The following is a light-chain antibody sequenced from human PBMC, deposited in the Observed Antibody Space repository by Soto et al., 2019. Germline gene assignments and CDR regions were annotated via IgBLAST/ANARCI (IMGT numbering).Light chain of an antibody. CDR3: NSYTSTNTRL. V-gene: IGLV2-14*01. CDR1: SSDVGGYKF. Sequence: QSALTQPASVSGSPGQSITISCTGTSSDVGGYKFVSWYQHHPGKAPKLLIYEVSNWPSGVSGRFSGSKSGNTASLTISGLQAEDEAYYYCNSYTSTNTRLFGGGTKLTVL. CDR2: EVS. J-gene: IGLJ3*02.